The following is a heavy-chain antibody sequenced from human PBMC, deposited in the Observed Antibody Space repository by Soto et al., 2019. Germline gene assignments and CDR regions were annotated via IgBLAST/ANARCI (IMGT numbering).Heavy chain of an antibody. CDR1: GYAFTTYG. Sequence: QVHLVQSGAEVKKPGASVKVSCKGSGYAFTTYGITWVRQAPGQGLECMGWMSAHNGNTNYAQKLQGRVTVTRDKSTSTAYMELRSLRSDDTAVYYCARGRYGDYWGQGALVTVSS. CDR2: MSAHNGNT. J-gene: IGHJ4*02. CDR3: ARGRYGDY. V-gene: IGHV1-18*01. D-gene: IGHD1-1*01.